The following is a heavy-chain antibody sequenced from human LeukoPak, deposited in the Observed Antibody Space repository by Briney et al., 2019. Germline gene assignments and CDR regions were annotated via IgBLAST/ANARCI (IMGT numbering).Heavy chain of an antibody. CDR2: IYYSGST. D-gene: IGHD4-17*01. CDR1: GGSISSYY. J-gene: IGHJ6*03. CDR3: ARTLGGDSSWGLSYYYYMDV. V-gene: IGHV4-59*01. Sequence: KPSETLSLTYTVSGGSISSYYCSWIRQPPGKGLEWIGNIYYSGSTNYNPSLKSRVTISVDTSKNQFSLKLSSVTAADTAVYYCARTLGGDSSWGLSYYYYMDVWGKGTTVTVSS.